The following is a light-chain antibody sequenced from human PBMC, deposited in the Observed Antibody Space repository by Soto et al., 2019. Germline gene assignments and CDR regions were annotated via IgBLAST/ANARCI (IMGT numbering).Light chain of an antibody. CDR2: AAS. Sequence: EIALTQPPGTLSLSPGERATLSCRASQSVTANYLAWYQQRPGQAPRLLIYAASIGATGVPDRFSGSGSGTDFTLTISRLEPEDFAVYYCLQYGVPLWTFGQGTTVEIK. CDR3: LQYGVPLWT. J-gene: IGKJ1*01. V-gene: IGKV3-20*01. CDR1: QSVTANY.